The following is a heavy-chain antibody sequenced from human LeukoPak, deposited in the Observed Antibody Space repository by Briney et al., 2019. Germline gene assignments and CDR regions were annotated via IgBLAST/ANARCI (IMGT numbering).Heavy chain of an antibody. CDR1: GFTASSNY. D-gene: IGHD3-22*01. Sequence: GGSLRLSCAASGFTASSNYMSCVRQAPGKGLEWVSVIYSGGSTYYADSVKYRFTISRDNSKKALYFQMNCLRADDTAVYYCARASNYYDSSGYYYYFAYWGQGTLVTVSS. J-gene: IGHJ4*02. CDR3: ARASNYYDSSGYYYYFAY. V-gene: IGHV3-66*01. CDR2: IYSGGST.